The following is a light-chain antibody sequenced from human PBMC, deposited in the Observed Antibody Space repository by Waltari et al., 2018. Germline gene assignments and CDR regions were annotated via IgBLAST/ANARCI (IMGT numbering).Light chain of an antibody. J-gene: IGKJ2*03. Sequence: DIQLTQSPSPLSASVGDRVTITCRASQSISTSLAWFQQKPGNPPKLLIYKTFNLERGVPSRFSGSGSGTEFTLTITSLQPDDFATYYCQQYSTSSMFSFGQGTKLEIK. CDR1: QSISTS. CDR3: QQYSTSSMFS. CDR2: KTF. V-gene: IGKV1-5*03.